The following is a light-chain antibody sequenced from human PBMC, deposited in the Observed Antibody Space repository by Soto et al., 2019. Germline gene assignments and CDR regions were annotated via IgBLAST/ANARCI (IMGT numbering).Light chain of an antibody. V-gene: IGLV1-51*01. CDR2: DND. Sequence: QSVLTKPPSVSAAPGQKVTISCSGSSSNIENNYVSWYQQLPGTAPKLLIYDNDKRPSGIPDRFSGSKSGTSATLGITGLQTGDEADYYCGTWDSSLSAGVFGGGTKLTVL. J-gene: IGLJ3*02. CDR3: GTWDSSLSAGV. CDR1: SSNIENNY.